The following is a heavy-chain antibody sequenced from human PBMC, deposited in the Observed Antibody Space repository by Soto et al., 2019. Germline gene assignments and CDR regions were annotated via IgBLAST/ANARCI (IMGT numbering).Heavy chain of an antibody. Sequence: GGSLRLSCAASGFTFSDYYMSWIRRAPGKGLEWVSYISSSDSIIYYSDSVKGRFIISRDNAKNSLYLEMNSLGAEDTAVYYCARDLGYYDSSGYFDYWGQGTLVTVSS. CDR1: GFTFSDYY. J-gene: IGHJ4*02. CDR3: ARDLGYYDSSGYFDY. V-gene: IGHV3-11*01. CDR2: ISSSDSII. D-gene: IGHD3-22*01.